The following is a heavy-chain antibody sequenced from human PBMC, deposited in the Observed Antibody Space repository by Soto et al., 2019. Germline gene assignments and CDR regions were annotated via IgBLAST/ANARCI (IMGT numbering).Heavy chain of an antibody. Sequence: SVKVSCKASGYTFTSYAMHWVRQAPGQRLEWMGGIIPIFGTANYAQKFQGRVTITADESTSTAYMELSSLRSEDTAVYYCARAVIAARPLDYWGQGTLVTVSS. CDR2: IIPIFGTA. V-gene: IGHV1-69*13. CDR1: GYTFTSYA. J-gene: IGHJ4*02. D-gene: IGHD6-6*01. CDR3: ARAVIAARPLDY.